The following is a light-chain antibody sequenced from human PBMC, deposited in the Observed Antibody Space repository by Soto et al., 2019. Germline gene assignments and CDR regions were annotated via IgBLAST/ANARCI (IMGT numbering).Light chain of an antibody. Sequence: QSVLTQSPSVSGAPGQRVTLSCTGSSSNIGAGYDVHWYQQLPGVAPKLLIYDNNNRPSGVPDRFSGSKSGASASLAITGLQAEDEADYYCQSYDTRLSGYVFGTGTRSPS. V-gene: IGLV1-40*01. CDR3: QSYDTRLSGYV. J-gene: IGLJ1*01. CDR1: SSNIGAGYD. CDR2: DNN.